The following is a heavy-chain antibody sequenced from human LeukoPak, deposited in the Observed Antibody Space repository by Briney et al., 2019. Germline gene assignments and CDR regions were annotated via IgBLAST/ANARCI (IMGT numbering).Heavy chain of an antibody. CDR1: GGSFSGYY. D-gene: IGHD3-3*01. CDR2: INHSGST. CDR3: ARCRLGYYDFWSGYYYFDY. Sequence: SETLSLTCAVYGGSFSGYYWSWIRQPPGKGLEWIGEINHSGSTNYNPSLKSRVTISVDTSKNQFSLKLSSVTAADTAVYYCARCRLGYYDFWSGYYYFDYWGQGTLVTVSS. V-gene: IGHV4-34*01. J-gene: IGHJ4*02.